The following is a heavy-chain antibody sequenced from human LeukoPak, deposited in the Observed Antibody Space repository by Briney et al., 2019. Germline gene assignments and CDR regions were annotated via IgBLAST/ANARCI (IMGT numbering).Heavy chain of an antibody. CDR1: GGSISSYY. D-gene: IGHD5-12*01. CDR3: ARVVRAGGYGGSYYFDY. Sequence: PETLSLTCTVSGGSISSYYWSWIRQPAGKGLEWIGRIYTSGSTNYNPSLKSRVTMSVDTSKNQFSLKLSSVTAADTAVYYCARVVRAGGYGGSYYFDYWGQGTLVTVSS. J-gene: IGHJ4*02. CDR2: IYTSGST. V-gene: IGHV4-4*07.